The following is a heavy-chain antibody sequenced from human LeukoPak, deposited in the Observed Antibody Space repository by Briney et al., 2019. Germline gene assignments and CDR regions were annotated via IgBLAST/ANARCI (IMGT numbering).Heavy chain of an antibody. CDR1: GGSISSGGYY. CDR3: AREIEGWFGEYQSPFNWFDP. Sequence: SQTLSLTCTVSGGSISSGGYYWSWIRQHPGKGLEWIGYVYYSGSTYYNPSLKSRVTISVDTSKNQFSLKLSSVTAADTAVYYCAREIEGWFGEYQSPFNWFDPWGQGTLVTVSS. V-gene: IGHV4-31*03. CDR2: VYYSGST. D-gene: IGHD3-10*01. J-gene: IGHJ5*02.